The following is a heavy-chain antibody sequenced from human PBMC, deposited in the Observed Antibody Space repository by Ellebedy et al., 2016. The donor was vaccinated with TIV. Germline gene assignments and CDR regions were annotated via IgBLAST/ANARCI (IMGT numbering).Heavy chain of an antibody. V-gene: IGHV1-69*13. J-gene: IGHJ5*02. CDR3: ARDLNSLAAAGGGYNWFDP. CDR1: GGTFSSYA. D-gene: IGHD6-13*01. CDR2: IIPIFGTA. Sequence: SVKVSXXASGGTFSSYAISWVRQAPGQGLEWMGGIIPIFGTANYAQKFQGRVTITADESTSTAYMELSSLRSEDTAVYYCARDLNSLAAAGGGYNWFDPWGQGTLVTVSS.